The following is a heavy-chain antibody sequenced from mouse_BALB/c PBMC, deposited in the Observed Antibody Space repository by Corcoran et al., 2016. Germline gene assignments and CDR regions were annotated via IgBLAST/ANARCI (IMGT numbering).Heavy chain of an antibody. J-gene: IGHJ3*01. Sequence: EVQLQQSGAELVKPGASVKLSCTASGFNIKDTYMHWVKQRPEQGLEWIGRIDPANGNTKYDPKFQGKATIPADTSSNTAYLQLSSLTSEDTAVYYCADYDGFAYWGQGTLVTVSA. D-gene: IGHD2-4*01. V-gene: IGHV14-3*02. CDR1: GFNIKDTY. CDR2: IDPANGNT. CDR3: ADYDGFAY.